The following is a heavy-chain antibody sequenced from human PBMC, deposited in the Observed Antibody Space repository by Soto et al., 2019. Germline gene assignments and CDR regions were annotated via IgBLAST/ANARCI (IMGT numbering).Heavy chain of an antibody. CDR2: VYNSGST. CDR1: GGSIISNY. Sequence: SETLSLTCTFSGGSIISNYWTWIRQPPGKGLEWIGYVYNSGSTNYNPSLKSRVTISEDTSKSQFSLKVNSMTAADTAVYYCARYRREAVAGYTLDNWGQGILVTV. J-gene: IGHJ4*02. CDR3: ARYRREAVAGYTLDN. D-gene: IGHD6-13*01. V-gene: IGHV4-59*01.